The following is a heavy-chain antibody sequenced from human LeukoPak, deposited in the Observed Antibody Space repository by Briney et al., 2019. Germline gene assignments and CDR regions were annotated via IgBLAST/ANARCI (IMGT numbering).Heavy chain of an antibody. Sequence: RGGALEISLKGSGYRFTRYWIGLVRQVPGKGLEGRGIIYPGDSDTRYSQSFQGQVTISSAKSISNAYLQWSRQKASDTAMYSCARHGTVYSSSWYLDDYWGQGTLVTVSS. J-gene: IGHJ4*02. V-gene: IGHV5-51*01. D-gene: IGHD6-13*01. CDR3: ARHGTVYSSSWYLDDY. CDR1: GYRFTRYW. CDR2: IYPGDSDT.